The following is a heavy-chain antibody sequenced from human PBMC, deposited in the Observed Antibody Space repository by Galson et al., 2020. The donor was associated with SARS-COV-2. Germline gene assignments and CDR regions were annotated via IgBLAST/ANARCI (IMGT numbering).Heavy chain of an antibody. V-gene: IGHV4-30-4*01. CDR2: IYYSGST. D-gene: IGHD3-10*01. CDR1: GGSISSGDYY. CDR3: ASGYYYGSGSYYNPWYYYYGMDV. J-gene: IGHJ6*02. Sequence: ETSETLSLTCTVSGGSISSGDYYWSWIRQPPGKGLEWIGYIYYSGSTYYNPSLKSRVTILVDTSKNQFSLKLSSVTAADTAVYYCASGYYYGSGSYYNPWYYYYGMDVWGQGTTVTVSS.